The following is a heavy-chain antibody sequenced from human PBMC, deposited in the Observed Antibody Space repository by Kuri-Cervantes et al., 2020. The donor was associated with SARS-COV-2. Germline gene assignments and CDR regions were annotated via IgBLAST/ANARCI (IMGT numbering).Heavy chain of an antibody. CDR1: GFIFSDYY. D-gene: IGHD4-17*01. CDR2: IGPSGTTK. Sequence: GGSLRLSCTASGFIFSDYYMTWIRQAPGKGLEWVSNIGPSGTTKYYADSVKGRFTISRDNAKNSLYLQMNSLRAEDTALYYCASLTTVTQGGYYYYYMDVWGKGTTVTVSS. V-gene: IGHV3-11*01. J-gene: IGHJ6*03. CDR3: ASLTTVTQGGYYYYYMDV.